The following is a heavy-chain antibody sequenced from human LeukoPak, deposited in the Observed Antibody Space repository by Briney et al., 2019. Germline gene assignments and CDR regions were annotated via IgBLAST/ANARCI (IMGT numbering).Heavy chain of an antibody. CDR1: GFTFSHYG. CDR3: AKDAQRGFDYSNSLES. CDR2: IWNDGSDK. J-gene: IGHJ4*02. Sequence: GGSLRLSCATSGFTFSHYGMHWGRQAPGKGLEWVAVIWNDGSDKYYGDSVKGRFTISRDNSKKTVYLQMNSLRVEDTAVYYCAKDAQRGFDYSNSLESWGQGALVTVFS. V-gene: IGHV3-33*06. D-gene: IGHD4-11*01.